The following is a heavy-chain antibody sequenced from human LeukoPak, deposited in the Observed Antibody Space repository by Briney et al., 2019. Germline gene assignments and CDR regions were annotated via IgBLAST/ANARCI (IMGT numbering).Heavy chain of an antibody. Sequence: SETLSLTCTVSGGSISSSSYYWGWIRQPPGKGLEWIGSIYYSGSTYYNPSLKSRVTISVDTSKNQFSLKLSSVNAADTAVYYCARRKRYYGSGSYPFDPWGQGTLVTVSS. CDR2: IYYSGST. D-gene: IGHD3-10*01. J-gene: IGHJ5*02. CDR3: ARRKRYYGSGSYPFDP. V-gene: IGHV4-39*07. CDR1: GGSISSSSYY.